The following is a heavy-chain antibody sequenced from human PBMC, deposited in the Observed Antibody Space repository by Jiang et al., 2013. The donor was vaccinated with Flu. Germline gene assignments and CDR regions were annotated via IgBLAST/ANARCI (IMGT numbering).Heavy chain of an antibody. CDR3: ARDESYDSSGYLFDY. V-gene: IGHV1-69*01. J-gene: IGHJ4*02. Sequence: NYAQKFQGRVTITADESTSTAYMELSSLRSEDTAVYYCARDESYDSSGYLFDYWGQGTLVTVPS. D-gene: IGHD3-22*01.